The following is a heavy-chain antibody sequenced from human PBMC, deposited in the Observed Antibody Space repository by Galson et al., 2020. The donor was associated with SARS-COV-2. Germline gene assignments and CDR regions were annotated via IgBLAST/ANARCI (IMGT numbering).Heavy chain of an antibody. CDR2: IYYSGST. CDR1: GGSISSGGYY. D-gene: IGHD5-12*01. J-gene: IGHJ4*02. Sequence: SETLSLTCTVSGGSISSGGYYWRWIRQHPGKGLEWIGYIYYSGSTYYNPSLKSRVTISVDTSKNQFSLKLSSVTAADTAVYYCARKRGYRGYGGSPWDYWGQGTLVPGSS. V-gene: IGHV4-31*03. CDR3: ARKRGYRGYGGSPWDY.